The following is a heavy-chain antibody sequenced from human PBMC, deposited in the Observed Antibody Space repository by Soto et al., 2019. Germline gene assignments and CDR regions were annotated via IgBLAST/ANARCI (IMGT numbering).Heavy chain of an antibody. Sequence: EVQLVESGGGLVQPGRSLRLSCAASGFTFDDYAMHWVRQAPGKGLEWVSGISWNSGSIGYADSVKGRFTISRDNAKNSLYLQMNSLRAEDTAVYYCAKDRPDHSGYEQAHFYYYYMDVWGKGTTVTVSS. CDR1: GFTFDDYA. D-gene: IGHD5-12*01. V-gene: IGHV3-9*01. J-gene: IGHJ6*03. CDR3: AKDRPDHSGYEQAHFYYYYMDV. CDR2: ISWNSGSI.